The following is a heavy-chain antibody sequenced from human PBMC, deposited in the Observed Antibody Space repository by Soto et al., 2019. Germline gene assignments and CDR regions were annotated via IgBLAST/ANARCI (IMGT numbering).Heavy chain of an antibody. CDR2: INAGNGNT. CDR3: ARVRITMVRGVDIGYYGMDV. J-gene: IGHJ6*02. V-gene: IGHV1-3*01. Sequence: GASVKVSCKASGYTFTSYAMHWVRQAPGQRLEWMGWINAGNGNTKYSQKFQGRVTITRDTSASTAYMELSSLRSEDTAVYYCARVRITMVRGVDIGYYGMDVWGQGTTVTSP. CDR1: GYTFTSYA. D-gene: IGHD3-10*01.